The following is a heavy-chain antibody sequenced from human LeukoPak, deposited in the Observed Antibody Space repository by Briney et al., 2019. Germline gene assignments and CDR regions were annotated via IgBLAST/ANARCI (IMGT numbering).Heavy chain of an antibody. CDR3: ARGHYGSSGWPLY. Sequence: SETLSLTCAVYGGSFSGYYWSWIRQPPGKGLEWIGEINHSGSTNYNPSLKSRVTISVDTSKNQFSLKLSSVTAADTAVYYCARGHYGSSGWPLYWGQGTLVTVSS. CDR1: GGSFSGYY. CDR2: INHSGST. V-gene: IGHV4-34*01. D-gene: IGHD3-22*01. J-gene: IGHJ4*02.